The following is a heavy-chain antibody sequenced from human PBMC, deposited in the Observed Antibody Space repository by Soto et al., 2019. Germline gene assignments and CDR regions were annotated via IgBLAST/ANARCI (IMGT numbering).Heavy chain of an antibody. D-gene: IGHD1-26*01. J-gene: IGHJ4*02. CDR1: GDTFNNYV. CDR2: IIPVSGTA. V-gene: IGHV1-69*12. CDR3: AIRGMREQFVDY. Sequence: QVQLVQSGAEVKKPGSSVKVSCKASGDTFNNYVLNWVRQAPGQGLEWMGGIIPVSGTANYAQKFQGRVTIAADESTDTAYMELSSLRSEDTAVYYCAIRGMREQFVDYWGQGTLVTVSS.